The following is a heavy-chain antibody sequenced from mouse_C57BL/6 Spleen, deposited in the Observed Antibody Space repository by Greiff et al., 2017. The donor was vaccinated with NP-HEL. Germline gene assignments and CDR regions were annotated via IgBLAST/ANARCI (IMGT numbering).Heavy chain of an antibody. Sequence: EVKLVESGGGLVKPGGSLKLSCAASGFTFSSYAMSWVRQTPEKRLEWVATISDGSSYTYYPDNVKGRFTIARDNAKNNLYLQMSHLKSEDTAMYYCARDIYYEAYWGQGTTLTVSS. CDR1: GFTFSSYA. CDR2: ISDGSSYT. V-gene: IGHV5-4*01. D-gene: IGHD2-4*01. J-gene: IGHJ2*01. CDR3: ARDIYYEAY.